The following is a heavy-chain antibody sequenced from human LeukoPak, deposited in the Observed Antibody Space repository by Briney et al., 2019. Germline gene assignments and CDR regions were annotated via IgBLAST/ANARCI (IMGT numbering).Heavy chain of an antibody. CDR2: INPSGGST. J-gene: IGHJ3*02. Sequence: ASVKVSCKASGYTFTSYYMHWVRQAPGQGLEWMGIINPSGGSTSYAQKFQGRVTMTRDTSTSTVYMELSSLRSEDTAVYYCAREAVVVPAAMRGAFDIWGQGTMVTVSS. V-gene: IGHV1-46*01. D-gene: IGHD2-2*01. CDR1: GYTFTSYY. CDR3: AREAVVVPAAMRGAFDI.